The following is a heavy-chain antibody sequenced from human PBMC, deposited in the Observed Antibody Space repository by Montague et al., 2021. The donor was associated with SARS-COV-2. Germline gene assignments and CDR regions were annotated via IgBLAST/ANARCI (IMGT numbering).Heavy chain of an antibody. Sequence: SLRLSCAASGFTFSDYYLNWIRQAPGKGLEWVSYISSSGITKYYADSVKGRFTISRDNAKKSLYLQMSSLRAEDTAVYYCAAGYYVWGSYRSFDYWGQGTLLTVSS. CDR3: AAGYYVWGSYRSFDY. J-gene: IGHJ4*02. V-gene: IGHV3-11*01. CDR1: GFTFSDYY. CDR2: ISSSGITK. D-gene: IGHD3-16*02.